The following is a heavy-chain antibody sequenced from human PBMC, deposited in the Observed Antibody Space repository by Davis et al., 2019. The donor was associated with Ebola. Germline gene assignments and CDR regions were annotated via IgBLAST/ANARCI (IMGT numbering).Heavy chain of an antibody. V-gene: IGHV3-30-3*01. CDR1: GITFSSYW. CDR3: ARDRIGSTFHYYYYGMDV. J-gene: IGHJ6*02. D-gene: IGHD6-6*01. CDR2: ISYDGSNK. Sequence: SLKISCAASGITFSSYWMSWVRQAPGKGLEWVAVISYDGSNKYYADSVKGRFTISRDNSKNTLYLQMNSLRAEDTAVYYCARDRIGSTFHYYYYGMDVWGQGTTVTVSS.